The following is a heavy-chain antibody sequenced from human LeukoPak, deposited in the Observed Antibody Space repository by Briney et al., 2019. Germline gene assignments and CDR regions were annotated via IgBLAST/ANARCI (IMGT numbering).Heavy chain of an antibody. V-gene: IGHV3-30*18. CDR2: ISPDGNIE. CDR3: AKINNDDDY. J-gene: IGHJ4*02. CDR1: GFTFTTFG. D-gene: IGHD1/OR15-1a*01. Sequence: PWGSLKLSCAASGFTFTTFGIHWVRQAPGKGLEWVAAISPDGNIEHYTDSVKGRFTISRDNSKNMIYLQMNSLRGEDSAVYYCAKINNDDDYWGQGTLVTVSS.